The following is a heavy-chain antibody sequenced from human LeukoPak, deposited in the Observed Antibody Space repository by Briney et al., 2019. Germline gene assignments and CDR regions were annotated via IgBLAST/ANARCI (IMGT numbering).Heavy chain of an antibody. CDR3: ASLVYDFWSGYSGGAFDI. V-gene: IGHV5-51*01. CDR1: GYSFTSYW. J-gene: IGHJ3*02. Sequence: GESLKISCKGSGYSFTSYWIGWVRQMPGKGLEWMGIIYPGDSDTRYSPSFQGQVTISADKSISTAYLQWGSLKASDTAMYYCASLVYDFWSGYSGGAFDIWGQGTMVTVSS. D-gene: IGHD3-3*01. CDR2: IYPGDSDT.